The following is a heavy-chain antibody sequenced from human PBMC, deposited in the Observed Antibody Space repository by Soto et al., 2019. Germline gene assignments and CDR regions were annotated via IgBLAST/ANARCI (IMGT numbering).Heavy chain of an antibody. CDR2: ISGSGGST. Sequence: GESLKISCAASGFTFSSYAMSWVRQAPGKGLEWVSAISGSGGSTYYADSVKGRFTISRDNSKNTLYLQMNSLRAEDTAVYYCAKGGRGGSQPWFDTWGQGTLVTVSS. D-gene: IGHD2-15*01. CDR1: GFTFSSYA. V-gene: IGHV3-23*01. CDR3: AKGGRGGSQPWFDT. J-gene: IGHJ5*02.